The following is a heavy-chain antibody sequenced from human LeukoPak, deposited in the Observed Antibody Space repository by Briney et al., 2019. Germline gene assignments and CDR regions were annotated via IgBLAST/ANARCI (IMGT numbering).Heavy chain of an antibody. CDR2: IRSKANSYAT. CDR1: GFTFSGSA. J-gene: IGHJ3*02. D-gene: IGHD2-2*01. CDR3: TSIVVVPAATDAFDI. V-gene: IGHV3-73*01. Sequence: PGGSLRLSCAASGFTFSGSAMHWVRHASGQGLEWVGRIRSKANSYATSYAASVKGRFTISRDDSKNTAYLQMNSLKTEDTAVYYCTSIVVVPAATDAFDIWGQGTMVTVSS.